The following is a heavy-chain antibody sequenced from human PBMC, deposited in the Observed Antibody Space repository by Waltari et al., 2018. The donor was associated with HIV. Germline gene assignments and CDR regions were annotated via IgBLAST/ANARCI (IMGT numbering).Heavy chain of an antibody. D-gene: IGHD3-22*01. CDR2: ISSSGSTI. CDR3: ARSGLYDTSGYYAPFGY. J-gene: IGHJ4*02. V-gene: IGHV3-48*03. CDR1: GFTFSNYA. Sequence: EVQLVESGGGLVQPGGSLRLSCAASGFTFSNYAMNWVRQAPGKGLEWISYISSSGSTIYYADSVKGRLTISRDNAKNSLYVQMNNLRAEDTAVYYCARSGLYDTSGYYAPFGYWGQGTLVTVSS.